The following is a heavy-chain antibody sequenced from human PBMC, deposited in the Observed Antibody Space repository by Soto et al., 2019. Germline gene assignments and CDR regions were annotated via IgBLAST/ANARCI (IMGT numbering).Heavy chain of an antibody. CDR3: AKEVAVAGDLDY. Sequence: GGSLRLSCVASGFTFSSYVIHWVRQAPGKGLEWVGVISSDGKTKYYADSVKGRFTISRDNSKNTLYLQMDSLRPEDTAVYYCAKEVAVAGDLDYWGHGTLVTVSS. V-gene: IGHV3-30*18. D-gene: IGHD6-19*01. CDR1: GFTFSSYV. CDR2: ISSDGKTK. J-gene: IGHJ4*01.